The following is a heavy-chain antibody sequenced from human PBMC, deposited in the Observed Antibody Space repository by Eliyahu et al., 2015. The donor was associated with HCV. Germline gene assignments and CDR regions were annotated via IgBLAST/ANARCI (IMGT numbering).Heavy chain of an antibody. Sequence: QVQLLQSGAEVEKPGASVKISCKTSGYXFTEYHIHWVRQAPGQGXEWMGWIKPXSAGTNYALKFQGRVRMTVDTSINTAYMDLSSLTPDDTAIYYCARDRYGALAYWSQGTLVTASS. V-gene: IGHV1-2*02. CDR2: IKPXSAGT. D-gene: IGHD4-17*01. CDR3: ARDRYGALAY. CDR1: GYXFTEYH. J-gene: IGHJ4*02.